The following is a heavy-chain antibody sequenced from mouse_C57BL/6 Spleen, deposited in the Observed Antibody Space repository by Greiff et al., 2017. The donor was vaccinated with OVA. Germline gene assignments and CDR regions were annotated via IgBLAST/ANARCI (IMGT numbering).Heavy chain of an antibody. Sequence: EVTVVESGGGLVQPGGSMKLSCVASGFTFSNYWMTWVRQSPEKGLEWVAQIRLKSDNYKTHYAESVKGGFTITRDDSISVIYLKMNTLSADNSGIYCFVYGCNEGAWFAYWGQGTLVTVSA. J-gene: IGHJ3*01. D-gene: IGHD2-2*01. CDR1: GFTFSNYW. V-gene: IGHV6-3*01. CDR3: VYGCNEGAWFAY. CDR2: IRLKSDNYKT.